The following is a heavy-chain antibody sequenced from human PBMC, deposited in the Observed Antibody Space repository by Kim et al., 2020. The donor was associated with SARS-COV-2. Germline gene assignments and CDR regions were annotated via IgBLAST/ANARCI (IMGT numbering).Heavy chain of an antibody. CDR1: GGTFSSYA. CDR3: ASQARVDYYGSGSVGYFDY. D-gene: IGHD3-10*01. V-gene: IGHV1-69*13. Sequence: SVKVSCKASGGTFSSYAISWVRQAPGQGLEWMGGIIPIFGTANYAQKFQGRVTITADESTSTAYMELSSLRSEDTAVYYCASQARVDYYGSGSVGYFDYWGQGTLVTVSS. CDR2: IIPIFGTA. J-gene: IGHJ4*02.